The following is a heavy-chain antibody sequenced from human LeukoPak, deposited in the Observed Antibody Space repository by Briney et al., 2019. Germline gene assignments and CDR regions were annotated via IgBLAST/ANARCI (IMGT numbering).Heavy chain of an antibody. CDR1: GYTFTGYY. V-gene: IGHV1-2*02. Sequence: ASVKVSCKASGYTFTGYYMHGVRQAPGQGLEGMGWINPNRGGTNSAQRVRGGATMNRDTSISTAYMELSRLTYDHPAVYYCARDRDAYYYYYMDVWGKGTTVRVSS. CDR2: INPNRGGT. CDR3: ARDRDAYYYYYMDV. J-gene: IGHJ6*03.